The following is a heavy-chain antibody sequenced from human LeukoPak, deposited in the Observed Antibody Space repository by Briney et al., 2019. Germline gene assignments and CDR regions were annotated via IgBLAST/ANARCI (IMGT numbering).Heavy chain of an antibody. J-gene: IGHJ5*02. Sequence: GGSLRLSCAASGFTFSSYSMNWVRQAPGKGLEWVSSISSSSSYIYYADSVKGRFTISRDNAKNSLYLQMNSLRAEDTAVYYCARDSSSGNYDFWSGYSSVFDPWGQGTLVTVSS. CDR1: GFTFSSYS. CDR3: ARDSSSGNYDFWSGYSSVFDP. V-gene: IGHV3-21*01. D-gene: IGHD3-3*01. CDR2: ISSSSSYI.